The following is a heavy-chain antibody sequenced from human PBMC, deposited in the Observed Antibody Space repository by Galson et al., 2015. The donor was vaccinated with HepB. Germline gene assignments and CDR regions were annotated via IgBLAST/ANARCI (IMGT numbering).Heavy chain of an antibody. CDR2: IYYSEST. J-gene: IGHJ4*02. D-gene: IGHD1-26*01. V-gene: IGHV4-39*01. Sequence: LSLTCTVSGGSISSGGYYWSWIRQHPGKGLEWIGSIYYSESTYYNPSLKSRVTISVDTSKNQFSLKLSSVTAADTAVYYCAMGDPDGQVFDYWGQGTLVTVSS. CDR1: GGSISSGGYY. CDR3: AMGDPDGQVFDY.